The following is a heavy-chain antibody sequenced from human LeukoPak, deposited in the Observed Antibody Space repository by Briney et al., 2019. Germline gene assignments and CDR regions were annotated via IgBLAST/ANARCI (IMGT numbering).Heavy chain of an antibody. Sequence: KPSETLSLTCTVSGGSISSSSYYWGWIRQPPGKGLEWIGSIYYSGSTYYNPSLKSRVTISVDTSKNQFSLKLSSVTAADTAVYYCATSRAFQGWYWVDYWGQGTLVTVSS. D-gene: IGHD6-19*01. CDR2: IYYSGST. CDR1: GGSISSSSYY. V-gene: IGHV4-39*01. J-gene: IGHJ4*02. CDR3: ATSRAFQGWYWVDY.